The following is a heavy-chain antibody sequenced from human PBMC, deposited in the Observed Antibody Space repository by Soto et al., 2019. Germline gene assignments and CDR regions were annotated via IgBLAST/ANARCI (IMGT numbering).Heavy chain of an antibody. V-gene: IGHV3-30-3*01. Sequence: QVQLVESGGGVVQPGRSLRLSCAASGFTFSSYAMHWVRQAPGNGLEWVAVISYDGSNKYYADSVKGRFTISRDNSKNTLYLQMNSLRAEDTAVYYCAREGKNWYFDLWGRGTLVTVSS. CDR2: ISYDGSNK. J-gene: IGHJ2*01. CDR3: AREGKNWYFDL. CDR1: GFTFSSYA.